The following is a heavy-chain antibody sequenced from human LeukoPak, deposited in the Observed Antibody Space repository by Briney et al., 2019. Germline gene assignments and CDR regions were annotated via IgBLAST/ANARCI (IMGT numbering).Heavy chain of an antibody. CDR2: ISSSSSTI. CDR3: ARDPGGYSSSWYIPYGMDV. Sequence: PGGSLRLSCAASGFTFSSYSMNWVRQAPGKGLEWVSYISSSSSTIYYADSVKGRFTISRDNAKNALYLQMNSLRDEDTAVYYCARDPGGYSSSWYIPYGMDVWGQGTTVTGSS. J-gene: IGHJ6*02. D-gene: IGHD6-13*01. V-gene: IGHV3-48*02. CDR1: GFTFSSYS.